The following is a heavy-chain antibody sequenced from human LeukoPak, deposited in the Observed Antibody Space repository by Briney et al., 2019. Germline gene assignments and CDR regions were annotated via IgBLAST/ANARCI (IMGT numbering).Heavy chain of an antibody. Sequence: PGGSLRPSCAASGFTFDDYAMHWVRQAPGKGLEWVSGISWNSGSIGYADSVKGRFTISRDNAKNSLYLQMNSLRAEDTALYYCAKEKAVAGNQGFDYWGQGTLVTVSS. CDR2: ISWNSGSI. CDR3: AKEKAVAGNQGFDY. V-gene: IGHV3-9*01. J-gene: IGHJ4*02. CDR1: GFTFDDYA. D-gene: IGHD6-19*01.